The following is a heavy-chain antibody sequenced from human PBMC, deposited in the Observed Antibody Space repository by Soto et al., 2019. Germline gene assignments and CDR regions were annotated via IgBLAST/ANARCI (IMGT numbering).Heavy chain of an antibody. D-gene: IGHD6-19*01. J-gene: IGHJ6*02. CDR2: IYPGDPDT. V-gene: IGHV5-51*01. CDR3: ARDLNSSGWRNYYYYGMDV. Sequence: PGESLKISCKGSGYSFTSYWIGWVRQMPGKGLEWMGIIYPGDPDTRYSPSFQGQVTISADKSISTAYLQWSSLKASDTAMYYCARDLNSSGWRNYYYYGMDVWGQGTTVTVSS. CDR1: GYSFTSYW.